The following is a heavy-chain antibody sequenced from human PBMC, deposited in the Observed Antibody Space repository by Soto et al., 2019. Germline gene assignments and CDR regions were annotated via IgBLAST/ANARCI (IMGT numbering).Heavy chain of an antibody. CDR3: ATNTQYSSSWYQTFDY. CDR1: GGTFSSYA. D-gene: IGHD6-13*01. CDR2: IIPIFGTA. J-gene: IGHJ4*02. Sequence: ASVKVSCKASGGTFSSYAISWVRQAPGQGLEWMGGIIPIFGTANYAQKFQGRVTITADKSTSTAYMELSSLRSEDTAVYYCATNTQYSSSWYQTFDYWGRGTLVTVSS. V-gene: IGHV1-69*06.